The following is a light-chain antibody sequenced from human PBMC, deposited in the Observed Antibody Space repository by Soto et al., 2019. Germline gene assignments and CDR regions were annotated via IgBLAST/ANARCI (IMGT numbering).Light chain of an antibody. CDR2: SNN. V-gene: IGLV1-44*01. J-gene: IGLJ3*02. Sequence: QSVLTQPPSASGTPGQRVTISCSGSNSNIGSHTVNWYQQLPGTAPKLLMYSNNQRPSGVPDRFSGSKSGTSASLAISGLQSEDEADYYCSVWDDSLNGWVSGGGTKLTVL. CDR3: SVWDDSLNGWV. CDR1: NSNIGSHT.